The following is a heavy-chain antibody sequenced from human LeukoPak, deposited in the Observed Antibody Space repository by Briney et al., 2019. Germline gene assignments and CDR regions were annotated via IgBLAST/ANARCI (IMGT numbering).Heavy chain of an antibody. Sequence: SETLSLTCTVSGGSISSSSYYWGWIRQPPRKGLEWIGSIYYSGSTYYNPPLKSRVTISVDTSKNQFSLKLSSVTAADTAVYYCASSQVGATFAFDIWGQGTMVTVSS. D-gene: IGHD1-26*01. V-gene: IGHV4-39*01. CDR1: GGSISSSSYY. J-gene: IGHJ3*02. CDR3: ASSQVGATFAFDI. CDR2: IYYSGST.